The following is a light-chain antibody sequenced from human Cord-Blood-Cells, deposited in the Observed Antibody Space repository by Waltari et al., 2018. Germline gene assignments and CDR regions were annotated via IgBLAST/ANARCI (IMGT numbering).Light chain of an antibody. J-gene: IGKJ1*01. Sequence: DIQMTQSPSSLSASVGDRVTITCRASQSISSYLNWYQQKPGKDPKLLIYAASSLQSGVPSRFSGSGSGTDFTLTISSLQTEDFATYYCQQSYGTPWTFGQGTKVEIK. CDR3: QQSYGTPWT. CDR1: QSISSY. CDR2: AAS. V-gene: IGKV1-39*01.